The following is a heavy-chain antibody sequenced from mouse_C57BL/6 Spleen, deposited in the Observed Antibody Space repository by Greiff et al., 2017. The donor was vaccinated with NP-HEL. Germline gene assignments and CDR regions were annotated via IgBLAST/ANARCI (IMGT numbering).Heavy chain of an antibody. J-gene: IGHJ2*01. CDR1: GFTFSSYA. Sequence: EVKVEESGGGLVKPGGSLKLSCAASGFTFSSYAMSWVRQTPEKRLEWVATISDGGSYTYYPDNVKDRFTISRDNAKNNLYLQMSHLKSEDTAMYYCASDGSSYFDYWGQGTTLTVSS. CDR2: ISDGGSYT. V-gene: IGHV5-4*03. CDR3: ASDGSSYFDY. D-gene: IGHD1-1*01.